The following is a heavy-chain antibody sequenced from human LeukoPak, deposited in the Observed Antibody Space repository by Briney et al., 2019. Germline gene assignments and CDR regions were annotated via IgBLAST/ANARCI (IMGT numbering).Heavy chain of an antibody. J-gene: IGHJ4*02. Sequence: GGSLRLSCEASEFTFSSYNMNWVRQAPGRGLEWVSSISSSSAYIYYADSVKGRFTISRDNAKNSLYLQMDSLRAEDTAVYYCAREIFWSGYFSNLHFDYWGQGTLVTVSS. D-gene: IGHD3-3*01. CDR2: ISSSSAYI. CDR3: AREIFWSGYFSNLHFDY. V-gene: IGHV3-21*01. CDR1: EFTFSSYN.